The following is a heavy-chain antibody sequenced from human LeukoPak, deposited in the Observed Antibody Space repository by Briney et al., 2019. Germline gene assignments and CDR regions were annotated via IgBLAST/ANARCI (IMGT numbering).Heavy chain of an antibody. CDR1: GFTFSSYG. J-gene: IGHJ4*02. Sequence: PGGSLRLSCAASGFTFSSYGMHWVRQAPGKGLEWVAVIWYDGSNKYYADSVKGRFTIPRDNSKNTLYLQMNSLRAEDTAVYYCAREDRSTSIVPMITFGGVIVHPLDYWGQGTLVTVSS. D-gene: IGHD3-16*02. CDR2: IWYDGSNK. V-gene: IGHV3-33*08. CDR3: AREDRSTSIVPMITFGGVIVHPLDY.